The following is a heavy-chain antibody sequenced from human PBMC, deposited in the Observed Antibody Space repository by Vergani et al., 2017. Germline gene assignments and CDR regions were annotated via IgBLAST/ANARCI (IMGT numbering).Heavy chain of an antibody. Sequence: EVQLVEPGGGLVKPGGSLRLSFPASVFPFSNVWLSWVLQAPGKGLEWVSTFSSDGVSTYYAESVKGRFTIARDNAKNTLSLQMKSLTDEDTAIYYCAGPQGTSAYYYGGFDYGGQGILVTVYS. CDR1: VFPFSNVW. V-gene: IGHV3-23*04. D-gene: IGHD3-22*01. J-gene: IGHJ4*02. CDR3: AGPQGTSAYYYGGFDY. CDR2: FSSDGVST.